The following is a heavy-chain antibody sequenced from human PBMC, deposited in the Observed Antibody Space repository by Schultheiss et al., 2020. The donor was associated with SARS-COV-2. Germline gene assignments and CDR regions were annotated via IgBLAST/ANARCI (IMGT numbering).Heavy chain of an antibody. V-gene: IGHV4-59*01. J-gene: IGHJ4*02. Sequence: SQTLSLTCAVYGGSFSSYYWSWIRQPPGKGLEWIGYIYYSGSTNYNPSLKSRVTISVDTSKNQFSLKLSFVTAADTAVYYCARDFYGSGSYWTAWGQGTLVTVSS. CDR2: IYYSGST. CDR3: ARDFYGSGSYWTA. CDR1: GGSFSSYY. D-gene: IGHD3-10*01.